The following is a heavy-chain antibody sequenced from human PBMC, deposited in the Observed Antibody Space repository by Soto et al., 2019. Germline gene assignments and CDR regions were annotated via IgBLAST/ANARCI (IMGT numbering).Heavy chain of an antibody. Sequence: QVQLVQSGAEVKKPGSSVKVSYKASGGTLSSYTISWVRQAPGQGLEWMGRIIPILGMANYAQKFQGRVTITADKSTSTAYMELTSLRSEDTAVYFCAGLNCTNGICYTFNWFDPWGQGTLVTVSS. D-gene: IGHD2-8*01. CDR3: AGLNCTNGICYTFNWFDP. V-gene: IGHV1-69*02. CDR1: GGTLSSYT. J-gene: IGHJ5*02. CDR2: IIPILGMA.